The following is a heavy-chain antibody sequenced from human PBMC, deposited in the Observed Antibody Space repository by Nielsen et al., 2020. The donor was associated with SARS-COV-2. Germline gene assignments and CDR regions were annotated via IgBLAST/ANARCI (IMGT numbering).Heavy chain of an antibody. V-gene: IGHV3-30*03. D-gene: IGHD5-12*01. CDR3: ARGYLHYYYMDV. Sequence: GESLKISCAASGFTFSSYGMHWVRQAPGKGLEWVAVISYDGSNKYYADSVKGRFTISRDNSKNTLYLQMNSLRGEDTAVYYCARGYLHYYYMDVWGKGTTVTVSS. CDR2: ISYDGSNK. J-gene: IGHJ6*03. CDR1: GFTFSSYG.